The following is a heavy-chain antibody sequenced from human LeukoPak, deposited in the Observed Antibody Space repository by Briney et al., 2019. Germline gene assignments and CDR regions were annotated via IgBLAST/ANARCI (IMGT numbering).Heavy chain of an antibody. Sequence: SETLSLTCTVSGGSVSSSSYYWGWIRQPPGKGLEWIGEINHSGSTNYNPSLKSRVTISVDTSKNQFSLKLSSVTAADTAVYYCARTNSGSYHGAVNNIDYCGQGTLVTVSS. CDR1: GGSVSSSSYY. D-gene: IGHD1-26*01. V-gene: IGHV4-39*07. J-gene: IGHJ4*02. CDR3: ARTNSGSYHGAVNNIDY. CDR2: INHSGST.